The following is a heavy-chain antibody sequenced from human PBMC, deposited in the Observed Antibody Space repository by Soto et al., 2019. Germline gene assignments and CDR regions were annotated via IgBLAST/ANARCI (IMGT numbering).Heavy chain of an antibody. V-gene: IGHV3-23*04. CDR2: ISGSGGSA. Sequence: EVQLVESGGGLVQPGGSLRLSCAASGFTFRSYAMSWVRQAPGKGLEWVSSISGSGGSAFYVDSVKGRFTISRDNSKNTLQLQMNRLRADDTAIYYCAKDTAVSGTFVVTFDSWGQGSLVTVSS. D-gene: IGHD6-19*01. CDR1: GFTFRSYA. CDR3: AKDTAVSGTFVVTFDS. J-gene: IGHJ4*02.